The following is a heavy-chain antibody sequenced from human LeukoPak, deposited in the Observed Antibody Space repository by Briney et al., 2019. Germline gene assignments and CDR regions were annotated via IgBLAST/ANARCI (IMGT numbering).Heavy chain of an antibody. J-gene: IGHJ4*02. V-gene: IGHV3-23*01. CDR2: ISNSGGSI. D-gene: IGHD1-26*01. CDR1: GFTFSSYA. CDR3: ANRLLGATTPFDY. Sequence: GGSLRLSCAASGFTFSSYAVSWVRQAPGEGLEWVSTISNSGGSIYYADSVKGRFTISRDNSKNTLYLQMNSLRAEDTAIYYCANRLLGATTPFDYWGQGTLVTVSS.